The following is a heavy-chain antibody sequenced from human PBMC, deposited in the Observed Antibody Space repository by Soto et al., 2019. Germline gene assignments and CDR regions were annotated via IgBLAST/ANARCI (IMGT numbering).Heavy chain of an antibody. CDR2: ISHDGSNK. V-gene: IGHV3-30*18. J-gene: IGHJ5*02. Sequence: QVQLVESGGGVVQPGRSLRLSCAASGFTFSSYGMHWVRQAPGKGLEWVAVISHDGSNKYYGDSVKGRFTISRDNSKNTLHLEMNSLRADDTVVYYGAKDNCISTSCYRLYNWFDPWGQGTLVTVSS. CDR1: GFTFSSYG. D-gene: IGHD2-2*01. CDR3: AKDNCISTSCYRLYNWFDP.